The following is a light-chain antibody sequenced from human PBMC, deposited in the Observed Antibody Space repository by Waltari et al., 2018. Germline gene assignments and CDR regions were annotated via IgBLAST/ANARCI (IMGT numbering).Light chain of an antibody. V-gene: IGKV3-20*01. CDR2: GAS. CDR3: EQYGSSPPWT. CDR1: QNISSSY. Sequence: EIVLMQSPGTLSLSPGERATLSCRASQNISSSYLAWYQQKPGQAPRLLIYGASSRATGIPDRFRGSGSGTDFSLTISRLEPEDFAVYYCEQYGSSPPWTFGQGTKVEIK. J-gene: IGKJ1*01.